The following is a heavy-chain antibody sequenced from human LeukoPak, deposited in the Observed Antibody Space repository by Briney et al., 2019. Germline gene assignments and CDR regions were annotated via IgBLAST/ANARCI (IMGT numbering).Heavy chain of an antibody. V-gene: IGHV3-21*01. CDR1: GFTFSSYS. CDR2: ISSSSSYI. Sequence: GGSLRLSCAASGFTFSSYSMNWVRQAPGKGLEWVSSISSSSSYIYYADSVKGRFTISRDNAKNSLYLQMNSLRAEDTAVYYCARDGNILTGYPGRGGGGLDYWGQGTLVTVSS. CDR3: ARDGNILTGYPGRGGGGLDY. D-gene: IGHD3-9*01. J-gene: IGHJ4*02.